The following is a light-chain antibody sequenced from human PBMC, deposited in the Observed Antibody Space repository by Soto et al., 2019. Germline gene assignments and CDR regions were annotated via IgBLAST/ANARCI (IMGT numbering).Light chain of an antibody. CDR1: QSVTS. CDR2: AAS. V-gene: IGKV3D-15*01. J-gene: IGKJ2*01. CDR3: QEYDNWPNA. Sequence: IVMTQSPATLSVSPGERATLSCRTSQSVTSVAWYQQKPGQTPKLLIYAASTRANGMPARFSGSWSGTEVTLIISSLSCKDFADYYCQEYDNWPNAFGQGTKLEIQ.